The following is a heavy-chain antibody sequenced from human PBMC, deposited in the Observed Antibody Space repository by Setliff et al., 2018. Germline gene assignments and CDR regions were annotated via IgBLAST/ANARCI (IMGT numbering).Heavy chain of an antibody. CDR2: IYYSGST. J-gene: IGHJ6*02. D-gene: IGHD6-13*01. V-gene: IGHV4-39*01. CDR3: ARQAPSSSWTYYYYYGMDV. CDR1: GGSISSSSYY. Sequence: PSETLSLTCTVPGGSISSSSYYWGWIRQPPGKGLEWIGSIYYSGSTYYNPSLKSRVTISVDTSKNQFSLKLSSVTAADTAVYYCARQAPSSSWTYYYYYGMDVWGQGTTVTVSS.